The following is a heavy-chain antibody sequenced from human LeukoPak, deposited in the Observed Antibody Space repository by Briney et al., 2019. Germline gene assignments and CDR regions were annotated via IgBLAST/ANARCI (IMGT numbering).Heavy chain of an antibody. V-gene: IGHV3-20*04. CDR2: INWNAGSK. CDR1: GFTLDDYG. CDR3: ARGAFYSSGWYENY. Sequence: GGSLRLXCAASGFTLDDYGMSWVRQAPGKGLEWVSGINWNAGSKNYADSVKGRFTISRDNAKNSLYLQMNSLRAEDTALYYCARGAFYSSGWYENYWGQGTLVTVSS. D-gene: IGHD6-19*01. J-gene: IGHJ4*02.